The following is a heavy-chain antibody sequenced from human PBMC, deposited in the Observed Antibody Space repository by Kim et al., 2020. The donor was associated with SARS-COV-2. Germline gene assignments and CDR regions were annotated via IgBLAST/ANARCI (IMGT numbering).Heavy chain of an antibody. D-gene: IGHD3-9*01. Sequence: GGSLRLSCAASGFTFSSYGMHWVRQAPGKGLEWVAVISYDGSNKYYADSVKGRFTISRDNSKNTLYLQMNSLRAEDTAVYYCAKDLAYYDILTTGYVYDYWGQGTLVTVSS. CDR2: ISYDGSNK. J-gene: IGHJ4*02. V-gene: IGHV3-30*18. CDR3: AKDLAYYDILTTGYVYDY. CDR1: GFTFSSYG.